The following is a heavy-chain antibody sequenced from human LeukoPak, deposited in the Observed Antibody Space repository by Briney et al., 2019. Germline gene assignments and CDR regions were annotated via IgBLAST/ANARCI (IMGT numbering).Heavy chain of an antibody. V-gene: IGHV1-2*02. D-gene: IGHD3-3*01. Sequence: ASVKVSCKASGYTFTGYYMHWVRQAPGQGLEWMGWINPNSGGTNYAQKFQGRVTMTRDTSISTAYMELSRPRSDDTAVYYCARVRRFFGGFDYWGQGTLVTVSS. CDR2: INPNSGGT. J-gene: IGHJ4*02. CDR1: GYTFTGYY. CDR3: ARVRRFFGGFDY.